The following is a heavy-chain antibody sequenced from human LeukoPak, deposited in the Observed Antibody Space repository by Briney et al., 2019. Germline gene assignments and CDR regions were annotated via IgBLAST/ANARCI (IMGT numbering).Heavy chain of an antibody. CDR2: INPSGGST. V-gene: IGHV1-46*01. CDR1: GYTFTSYY. Sequence: ASVKVSCKASGYTFTSYYMHWVRQAPGQGLEWMRIINPSGGSTSYARKFQGRVTMTRDTSTSTVYMELSSLRSEDTAVYYCARDMGYGSGWYPFSSYFDYWGQGTLVTVSS. J-gene: IGHJ4*02. D-gene: IGHD6-19*01. CDR3: ARDMGYGSGWYPFSSYFDY.